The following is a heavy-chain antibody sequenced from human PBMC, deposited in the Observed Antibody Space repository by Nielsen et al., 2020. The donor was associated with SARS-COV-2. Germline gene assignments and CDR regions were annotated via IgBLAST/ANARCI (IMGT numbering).Heavy chain of an antibody. J-gene: IGHJ1*01. V-gene: IGHV1-18*01. D-gene: IGHD2-2*01. Sequence: ASVKVSCKASGYTFTSYGISWVRQAPGQGLEWMGWISAYNGNTNYAQKLQGRVTMTTDTSTSTAYMELRSLRSDDTAVYYCARDQNPGAAAPYFQHWGQGTLVTVSS. CDR1: GYTFTSYG. CDR2: ISAYNGNT. CDR3: ARDQNPGAAAPYFQH.